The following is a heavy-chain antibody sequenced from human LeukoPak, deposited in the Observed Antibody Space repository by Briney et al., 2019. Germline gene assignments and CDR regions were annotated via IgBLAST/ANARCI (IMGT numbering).Heavy chain of an antibody. D-gene: IGHD2-21*01. CDR3: AREVSAQAIHGFDP. CDR2: LYYSGST. J-gene: IGHJ5*02. CDR1: GDSISSSSYY. Sequence: SETLSLTCTVSGDSISSSSYYWGWIRQPPGKGLESIGSLYYSGSTYYNPSLKSRVTISGDTSKNHFSLKLSSVTAADTAVYYCAREVSAQAIHGFDPWGQGTLVTVSS. V-gene: IGHV4-39*02.